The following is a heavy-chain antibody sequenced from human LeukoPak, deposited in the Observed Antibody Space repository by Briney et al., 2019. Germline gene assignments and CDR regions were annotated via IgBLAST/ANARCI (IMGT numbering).Heavy chain of an antibody. J-gene: IGHJ4*02. V-gene: IGHV4-59*01. D-gene: IGHD3-22*01. CDR2: IYYSGST. Sequence: TSETLSLTCSISGGSISSYYWSWIRQPPGKGLEWIGYIYYSGSTNYNPSLKSRVTISVDTSKNQFSLKLSSVTAADTAVYYCARYGYYDSSGYYAFDYWGQGTLVTVSS. CDR3: ARYGYYDSSGYYAFDY. CDR1: GGSISSYY.